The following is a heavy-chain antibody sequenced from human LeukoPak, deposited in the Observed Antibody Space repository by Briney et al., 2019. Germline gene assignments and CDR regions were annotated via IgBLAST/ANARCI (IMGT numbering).Heavy chain of an antibody. CDR3: AKGEPYYDSSTYFDY. V-gene: IGHV3-48*03. CDR1: GFTFSSYE. J-gene: IGHJ4*02. D-gene: IGHD3-22*01. CDR2: ISSSGSTI. Sequence: GGSLRLSCAASGFTFSSYEMNWVRQAPGKGLEWVSYISSSGSTIYYADSVKGRFTISRDNAKNSLYLQMNSLRAEDTAVYYCAKGEPYYDSSTYFDYWGQGTLVTVSS.